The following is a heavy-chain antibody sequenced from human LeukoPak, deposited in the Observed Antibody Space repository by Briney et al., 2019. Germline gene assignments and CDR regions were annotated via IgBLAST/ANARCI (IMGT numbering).Heavy chain of an antibody. Sequence: ASVKVSCKASGYTFTSYGISWVRQAPGQGLEWMGWISAYNGNTNYAQKLHGRVTMTTDTSTSTAYMELRSLRSDDTAVYYCASLPNYGDYHFDPWGQGTLVTVSS. V-gene: IGHV1-18*01. CDR1: GYTFTSYG. CDR2: ISAYNGNT. CDR3: ASLPNYGDYHFDP. J-gene: IGHJ5*02. D-gene: IGHD4-17*01.